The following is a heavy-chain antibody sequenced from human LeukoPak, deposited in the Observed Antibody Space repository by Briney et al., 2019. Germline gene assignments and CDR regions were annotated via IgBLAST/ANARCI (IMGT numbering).Heavy chain of an antibody. Sequence: SEDLSLPFTVSCGSLSSGDYYWSWIRPPPGKGLKWIGYIYYSGSTYYNPSLKSRVTISVDTSKNQFSLKLSSVTAADTAVYYCARAPRYDSSGYNFDYWGQGTLVTVSS. CDR2: IYYSGST. CDR3: ARAPRYDSSGYNFDY. CDR1: CGSLSSGDYY. V-gene: IGHV4-30-4*01. D-gene: IGHD3-22*01. J-gene: IGHJ4*02.